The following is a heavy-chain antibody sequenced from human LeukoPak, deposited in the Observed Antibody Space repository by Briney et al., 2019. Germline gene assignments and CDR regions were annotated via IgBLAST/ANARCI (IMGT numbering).Heavy chain of an antibody. Sequence: GGSLRLSCAASGFTFSSYWMHWVRQAPGKGLVWVSRINSDGSSTSYADSVKGRFTIPRDNAKNTLYLQMNSLRAEDTAVYYCARDLRRDNLLEGIGYWGQGTLVTVSS. D-gene: IGHD3-3*01. J-gene: IGHJ4*02. CDR3: ARDLRRDNLLEGIGY. V-gene: IGHV3-74*01. CDR2: INSDGSST. CDR1: GFTFSSYW.